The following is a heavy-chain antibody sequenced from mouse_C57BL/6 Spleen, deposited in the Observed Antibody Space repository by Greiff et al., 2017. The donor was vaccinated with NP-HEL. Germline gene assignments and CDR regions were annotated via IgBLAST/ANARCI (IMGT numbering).Heavy chain of an antibody. V-gene: IGHV5-4*01. J-gene: IGHJ2*01. CDR3: AREGYYGSSSFDY. CDR2: ISDGGSYT. CDR1: GFTFSSYA. D-gene: IGHD1-1*01. Sequence: EVQRVESGGGLVKPGGSLKLSCAASGFTFSSYAMSWVRQTPEKRLEWVATISDGGSYTYYPDNVKGRFTISRDNAKNNLYLQMSHLKSEDTAMYYCAREGYYGSSSFDYWGQGTTLTVSS.